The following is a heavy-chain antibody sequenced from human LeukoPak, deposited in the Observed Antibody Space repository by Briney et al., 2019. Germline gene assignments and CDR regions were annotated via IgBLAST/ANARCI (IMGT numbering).Heavy chain of an antibody. CDR2: INAGNGNT. D-gene: IGHD3-10*01. CDR1: GYTFTSYA. J-gene: IGHJ4*02. V-gene: IGHV1-3*01. CDR3: AGGSGSYYNDPYFDY. Sequence: ASVKVSCKASGYTFTSYAMHWVRQAPGQRLEWMGWINAGNGNTKYSQKFQGRVTITRDTSASTAYMELSSLRSEDTAVYYCAGGSGSYYNDPYFDYWGQGTLVTVSS.